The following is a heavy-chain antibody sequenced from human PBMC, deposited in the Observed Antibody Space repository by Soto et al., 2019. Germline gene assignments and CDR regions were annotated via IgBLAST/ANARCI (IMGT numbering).Heavy chain of an antibody. CDR1: SGSIRSSNW. D-gene: IGHD2-8*01. J-gene: IGHJ6*02. CDR2: IFHNGNT. Sequence: PSETLSLTCAVSSGSIRSSNWWSWVRQPPGKGLEWIGEIFHNGNTYYNPSLNSRVTISVDTSKNQFSLNLRSVTAADTAVYYWARRTWGMDVWGQGTTVTVSS. CDR3: ARRTWGMDV. V-gene: IGHV4-4*02.